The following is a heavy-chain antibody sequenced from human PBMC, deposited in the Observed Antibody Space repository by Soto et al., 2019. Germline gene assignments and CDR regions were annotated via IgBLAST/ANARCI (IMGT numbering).Heavy chain of an antibody. CDR3: ARDLSPHCSSTSCYYYYGMDV. CDR1: GGSISSGGYY. V-gene: IGHV4-31*03. J-gene: IGHJ6*02. CDR2: IYYSGST. D-gene: IGHD2-2*01. Sequence: KPSETLSLTCTVSGGSISSGGYYWSWIRQHPGKGLEWIGYIYYSGSTYYNPSLKSRVTISVDTSKNQFSLKLSSVTAADTAVYYCARDLSPHCSSTSCYYYYGMDVWGQGTTVTVSS.